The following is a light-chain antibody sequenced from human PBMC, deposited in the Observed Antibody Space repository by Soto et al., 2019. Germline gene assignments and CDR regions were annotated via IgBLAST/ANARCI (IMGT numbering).Light chain of an antibody. J-gene: IGKJ1*01. CDR1: QSISSW. CDR3: QQYTST. CDR2: AAS. V-gene: IGKV1-5*02. Sequence: DIQMTQSPSTLSASVGDRVTIICRASQSISSWLAWYQQKPGKATKLLIYAASTLQNGVPSTFSGSGSGTEFTLTLSSLQPDDFATYYCQQYTSTFGQGTKVDIK.